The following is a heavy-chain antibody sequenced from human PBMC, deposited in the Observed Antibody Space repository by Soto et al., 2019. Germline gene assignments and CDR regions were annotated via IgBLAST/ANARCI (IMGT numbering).Heavy chain of an antibody. J-gene: IGHJ4*02. Sequence: EVQLVESVGGLVQPGGSMRLSCAASGFTFSSYIMNWVRHAPGKGLAWVSYISSSTSTIYYADSVKGRCTISRDNAKKKLYLQMPSLRAEDTAVYYCAREGTMVATFGDFDYWGQGTLVTVSS. CDR1: GFTFSSYI. CDR3: AREGTMVATFGDFDY. V-gene: IGHV3-48*01. D-gene: IGHD3-16*01. CDR2: ISSSTSTI.